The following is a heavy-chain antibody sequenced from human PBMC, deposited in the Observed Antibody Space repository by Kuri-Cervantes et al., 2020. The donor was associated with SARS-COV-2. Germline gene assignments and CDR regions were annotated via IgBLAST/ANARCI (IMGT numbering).Heavy chain of an antibody. CDR3: ARYWSGYPPNAFDI. Sequence: FETLSLTCTVSGGSISSHYWSWIRQPPGKGLEWIGYIYYSGSTNYNPSLKSRVTISVDTSKNQFSLKLSSVTAADTAVYYCARYWSGYPPNAFDIWGQGTMVTVSS. J-gene: IGHJ3*02. CDR2: IYYSGST. D-gene: IGHD3-3*01. CDR1: GGSISSHY. V-gene: IGHV4-59*08.